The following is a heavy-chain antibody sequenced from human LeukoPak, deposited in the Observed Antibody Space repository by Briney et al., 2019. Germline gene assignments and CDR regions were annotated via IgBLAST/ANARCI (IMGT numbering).Heavy chain of an antibody. V-gene: IGHV3-21*01. CDR3: ARLTIVVRAFDI. J-gene: IGHJ3*02. CDR1: GFTFSSYS. CDR2: ISSSSSYI. D-gene: IGHD2-2*01. Sequence: GGSLRLSCAASGFTFSSYSMNWVRQAPGKGLEWVSSISSSSSYIYYADSVKGRFTISRDNAKNSLYLQMNSLRAEDTAVYYCARLTIVVRAFDIWGQETMVTVSS.